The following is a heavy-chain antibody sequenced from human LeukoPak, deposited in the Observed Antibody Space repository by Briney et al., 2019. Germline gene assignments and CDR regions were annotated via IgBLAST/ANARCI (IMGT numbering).Heavy chain of an antibody. J-gene: IGHJ6*02. CDR2: IPYDGSNK. V-gene: IGHV3-30*18. CDR1: GFTFYTYG. Sequence: PGGSLRLSCAASGFTFYTYGMHWVRQAPGKGLEWVAVIPYDGSNKYYADSVKGRFTISRDNSKNTLYLQMNSLRAEDTAVYYCAKVIDFDWLLSYVYYYYGMDVWGQGTAVTVSS. D-gene: IGHD3-9*01. CDR3: AKVIDFDWLLSYVYYYYGMDV.